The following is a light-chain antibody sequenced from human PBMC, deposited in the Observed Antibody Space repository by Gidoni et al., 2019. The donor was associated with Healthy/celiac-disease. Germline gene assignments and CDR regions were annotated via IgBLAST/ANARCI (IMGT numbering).Light chain of an antibody. J-gene: IGLJ2*01. Sequence: SSVPTQVPAVSVALGQTVRITCQGDSLRSYYASWYQQKPGQAPVLVIYGKNNRPSGIPDRFSGSSSGNTASLTITGAQAEDEADYYCNSRDSSGNHLVFGGGTKLTVL. CDR3: NSRDSSGNHLV. CDR1: SLRSYY. V-gene: IGLV3-19*01. CDR2: GKN.